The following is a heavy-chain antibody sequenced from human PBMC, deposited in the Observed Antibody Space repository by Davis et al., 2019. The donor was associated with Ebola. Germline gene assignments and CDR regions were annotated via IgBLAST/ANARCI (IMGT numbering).Heavy chain of an antibody. J-gene: IGHJ4*02. D-gene: IGHD3-22*01. V-gene: IGHV2-5*02. CDR1: GFSLSTSGVG. Sequence: SGPTLVKPTQTLTLTCTFSGFSLSTSGVGVGWIRQPPGKALEWLALIYWDDDKRYSPSLKSRLTITKDTSKNQVVLTMTNMDPVDTATYYCALLLGDSSGYYFDYWGQGTLVTVSS. CDR3: ALLLGDSSGYYFDY. CDR2: IYWDDDK.